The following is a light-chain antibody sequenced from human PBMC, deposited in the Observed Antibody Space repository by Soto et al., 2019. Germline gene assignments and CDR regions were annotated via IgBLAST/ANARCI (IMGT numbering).Light chain of an antibody. CDR1: QSINIY. V-gene: IGKV1-27*01. J-gene: IGKJ4*01. CDR2: AAS. Sequence: DIQMTQSPSSLSASVGDRVTIACRASQSINIYLNWYQQKPGKVPRLLIYAASTLHSGVPSRFSGSGSGTDFTLTITTLQPEDVATYYCQKYDGVPLTFGGGTKVDIK. CDR3: QKYDGVPLT.